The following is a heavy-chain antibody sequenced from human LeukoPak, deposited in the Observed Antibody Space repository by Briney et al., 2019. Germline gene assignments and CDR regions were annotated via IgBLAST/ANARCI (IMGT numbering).Heavy chain of an antibody. CDR3: ARYDNGYYDSSGYYLDY. CDR2: INPDGSEK. CDR1: GFSFSSNW. V-gene: IGHV3-7*01. D-gene: IGHD3-22*01. Sequence: GGSLRLSCAASGFSFSSNWMTWVRQAPGKGLEWVGNINPDGSEKFYVDSVKGRFTISRDNAKNSLYLQMDSLRTEDTAVYYCARYDNGYYDSSGYYLDYWGQGTLVTVSS. J-gene: IGHJ4*02.